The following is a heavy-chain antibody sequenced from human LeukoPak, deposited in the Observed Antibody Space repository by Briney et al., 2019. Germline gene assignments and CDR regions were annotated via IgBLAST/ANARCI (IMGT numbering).Heavy chain of an antibody. CDR3: ARGRTTYYYDSSGYPYFDY. J-gene: IGHJ4*02. D-gene: IGHD3-22*01. Sequence: SETLSLTCTVSGGSISSYYWSWIRQPAGKGLEWIGRIYTSGSTNYNPSLKSRVTISVDTSKHQFSLKLSSVTAADTAVYYCARGRTTYYYDSSGYPYFDYWGQGTLVTVSS. CDR2: IYTSGST. CDR1: GGSISSYY. V-gene: IGHV4-4*07.